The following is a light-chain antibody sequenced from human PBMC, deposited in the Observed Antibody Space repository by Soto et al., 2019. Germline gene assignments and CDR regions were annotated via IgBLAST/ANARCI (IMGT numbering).Light chain of an antibody. V-gene: IGLV3-1*01. CDR2: QDR. J-gene: IGLJ2*01. Sequence: SYELTQPPSVSVSPGQTASITCSGDKLGDKYACWYQQRPGQSPVLVIYQDRKRPSGIPERFSGSNSGNTATLTISGTQAMDEADYYCQAWDSSTVVFGGRTKLTVL. CDR3: QAWDSSTVV. CDR1: KLGDKY.